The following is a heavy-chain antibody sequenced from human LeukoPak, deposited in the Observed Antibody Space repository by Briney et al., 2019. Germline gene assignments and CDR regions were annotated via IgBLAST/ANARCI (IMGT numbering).Heavy chain of an antibody. V-gene: IGHV4-61*01. Sequence: SETLSLTCTVSGGSVSSGSYYWSCIRQPPGKGLEWIGYIYYSGSTNYDPSLKSRVTISVDTSKNQFSLKLSSVTAADTAVYYCARFVVSGYYPQPPDYWGQGTLVTVSS. CDR1: GGSVSSGSYY. CDR2: IYYSGST. D-gene: IGHD3-22*01. CDR3: ARFVVSGYYPQPPDY. J-gene: IGHJ4*02.